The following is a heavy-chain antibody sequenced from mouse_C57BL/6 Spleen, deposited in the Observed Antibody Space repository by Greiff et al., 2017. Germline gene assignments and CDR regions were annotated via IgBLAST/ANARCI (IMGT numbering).Heavy chain of an antibody. J-gene: IGHJ2*01. Sequence: EVNLVESGGDLVKPGGSLKLSCAASGFTFSSYGMSWVRQTPDKRLEWVATISSGGSYTYYPDSVKGRFTISRDNAKNTLYLQMSSLKSEDTAMYYCARPLDFDYWGQGTTLTVSS. CDR1: GFTFSSYG. CDR3: ARPLDFDY. V-gene: IGHV5-6*01. CDR2: ISSGGSYT.